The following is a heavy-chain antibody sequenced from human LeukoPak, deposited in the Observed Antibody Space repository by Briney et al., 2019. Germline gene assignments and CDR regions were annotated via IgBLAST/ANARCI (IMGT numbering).Heavy chain of an antibody. Sequence: PGRSLRLSCAASGFTFSSYAMHWARQAPGKGLEWVAVISYDGSNKYYADSVKGRFTISRDNSKNTLYLQMNSLRAEDTAVYYCARIPSGYSSSSVRWGQGTLVTVSS. CDR1: GFTFSSYA. V-gene: IGHV3-30-3*01. CDR3: ARIPSGYSSSSVR. D-gene: IGHD6-13*01. CDR2: ISYDGSNK. J-gene: IGHJ4*02.